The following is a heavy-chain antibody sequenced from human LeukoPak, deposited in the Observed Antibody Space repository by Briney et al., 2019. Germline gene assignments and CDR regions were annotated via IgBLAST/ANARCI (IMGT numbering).Heavy chain of an antibody. D-gene: IGHD3-10*01. Sequence: PSETLSLTCAVSGGSISSSNWWSWVRQPPGKGLEWIGEIYHSGSTNYNPSLKSRVTISVDTSKNQFSLKLSSVTAADTAVYYCARGTPEYYGSGVYFDYWGQGTLVTVSS. J-gene: IGHJ4*02. V-gene: IGHV4-4*02. CDR3: ARGTPEYYGSGVYFDY. CDR2: IYHSGST. CDR1: GGSISSSNW.